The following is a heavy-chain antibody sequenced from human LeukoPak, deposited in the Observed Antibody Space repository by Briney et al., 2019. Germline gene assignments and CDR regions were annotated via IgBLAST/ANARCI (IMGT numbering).Heavy chain of an antibody. Sequence: PSETLSLTCTVSGDSISTSSYFWGWIRQSPGKGLEWIASIYYSGNTYYNPSLESRVTISVDTSKNQFSLKLSSVTAADTAVYYCARGRYYSDPWGQGTLVTVSS. V-gene: IGHV4-39*07. CDR3: ARGRYYSDP. D-gene: IGHD3-10*01. J-gene: IGHJ5*02. CDR1: GDSISTSSYF. CDR2: IYYSGNT.